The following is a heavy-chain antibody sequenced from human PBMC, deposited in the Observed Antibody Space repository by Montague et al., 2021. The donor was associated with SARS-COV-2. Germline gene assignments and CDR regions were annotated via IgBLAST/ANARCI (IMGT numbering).Heavy chain of an antibody. CDR3: ARASGSSWDFDY. Sequence: SQRLSCAASGFTFSIYWMSWVRRAPGKGLEWVANIKQDGSEKYYVDSVKGRFTISRDNPKNSLFLQMNSLRAEDTAVYNCARASGSSWDFDYWGQGILVTVSS. D-gene: IGHD6-13*01. CDR1: GFTFSIYW. V-gene: IGHV3-7*01. J-gene: IGHJ4*02. CDR2: IKQDGSEK.